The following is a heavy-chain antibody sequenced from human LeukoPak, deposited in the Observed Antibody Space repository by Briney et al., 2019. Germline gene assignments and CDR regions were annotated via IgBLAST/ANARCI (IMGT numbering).Heavy chain of an antibody. V-gene: IGHV1-8*02. Sequence: EASVKVSCKASGYTFTGYYMHWVRQAPGQGLEWMGWMNPNSGNTGYAQKFQGRVTMTRNTSISTAYMELSSLRSEDTAVYYCARGRYNWNHNWFDPWGQGTLVTVSS. J-gene: IGHJ5*02. CDR1: GYTFTGYY. D-gene: IGHD1-20*01. CDR3: ARGRYNWNHNWFDP. CDR2: MNPNSGNT.